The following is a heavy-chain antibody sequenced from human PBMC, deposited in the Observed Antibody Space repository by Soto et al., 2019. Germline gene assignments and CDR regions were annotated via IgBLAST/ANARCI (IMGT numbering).Heavy chain of an antibody. CDR2: INHVGGT. Sequence: QVQLQKWGAGLLKPSETLSLTCAVYGGSFSGYYWSWIRQPPGKGLEWIGEINHVGGTNYNPSLKSRLTISVDTSKNQFSLKVNSVTAADTAVYYCARGQKGYSSSWYVDWGQGTPVTVSS. V-gene: IGHV4-34*01. D-gene: IGHD6-13*01. CDR1: GGSFSGYY. J-gene: IGHJ4*02. CDR3: ARGQKGYSSSWYVD.